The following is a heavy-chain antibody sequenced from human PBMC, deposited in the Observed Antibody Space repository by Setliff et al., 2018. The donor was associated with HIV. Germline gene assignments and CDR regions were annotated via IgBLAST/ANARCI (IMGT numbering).Heavy chain of an antibody. V-gene: IGHV1-69*05. CDR2: LLPLFETT. CDR3: ARGQVVGYTYSGIEL. D-gene: IGHD5-12*01. Sequence: SVKVSCKASGGTFSGSVINWVRQAPGQGFEWVGGLLPLFETTTYAQTFQGRVSITTDESTSTTYMELSSLRSDDTAVYYCARGQVVGYTYSGIELWGQGTLVTVSS. J-gene: IGHJ4*02. CDR1: GGTFSGSV.